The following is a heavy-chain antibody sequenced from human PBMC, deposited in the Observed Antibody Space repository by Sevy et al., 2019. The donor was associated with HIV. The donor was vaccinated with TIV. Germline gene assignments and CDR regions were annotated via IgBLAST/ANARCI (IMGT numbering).Heavy chain of an antibody. CDR3: ARDKGYYGDYGGWFDP. CDR1: GFTVSSNY. J-gene: IGHJ5*02. Sequence: GGSLRLSCAASGFTVSSNYMSWVRQAPGKGLEWVSVIYSGGSTYYADSVKGRFTISRDNSKNTLYLQMNSLRAEDTAVYYCARDKGYYGDYGGWFDPWGQGTLVTVSS. CDR2: IYSGGST. V-gene: IGHV3-53*01. D-gene: IGHD4-17*01.